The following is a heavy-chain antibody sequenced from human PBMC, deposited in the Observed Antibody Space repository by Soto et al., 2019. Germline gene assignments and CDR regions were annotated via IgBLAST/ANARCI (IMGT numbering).Heavy chain of an antibody. Sequence: SDTLSLTCAVSGYSISNGYYWGWIRQPPGKGLEWIGSIYHTGSTYYNPSLKSRVTISVDTSKNQFSLKLSSVTAADTAVYYCARRHSSNWYGLDYWGQGTLVTVSS. J-gene: IGHJ4*02. CDR1: GYSISNGYY. D-gene: IGHD6-13*01. V-gene: IGHV4-38-2*01. CDR3: ARRHSSNWYGLDY. CDR2: IYHTGST.